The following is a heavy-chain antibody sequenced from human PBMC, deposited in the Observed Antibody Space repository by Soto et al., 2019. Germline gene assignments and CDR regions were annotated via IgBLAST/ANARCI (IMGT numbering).Heavy chain of an antibody. CDR1: GGSISIVNNY. V-gene: IGHV4-31*03. J-gene: IGHJ5*02. CDR2: ISHSGST. D-gene: IGHD2-2*01. CDR3: ARVVVVPAANTYNWFDP. Sequence: SETLSLTCTVSGGSISIVNNYWTWIRQHPGKGLEWIGFISHSGSTYYNPSLRSRVTISLDTSKNQFSLTLSSVTAADTAVYYCARVVVVPAANTYNWFDPWGQGTLVTVSS.